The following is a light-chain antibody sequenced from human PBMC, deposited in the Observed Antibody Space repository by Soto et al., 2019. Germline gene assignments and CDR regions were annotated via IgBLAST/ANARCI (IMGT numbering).Light chain of an antibody. J-gene: IGKJ3*01. CDR1: QDISNY. Sequence: DIQITQSPSSLSASVGDRVTLTCRESQDISNYLAWYQQKPGKVPKLLIYAASTLQSGVPSRFSGSGFGTDFTLIISSLQPEEVATYYCQKYDSDPFTVGPGTKVEIK. CDR3: QKYDSDPFT. CDR2: AAS. V-gene: IGKV1-27*01.